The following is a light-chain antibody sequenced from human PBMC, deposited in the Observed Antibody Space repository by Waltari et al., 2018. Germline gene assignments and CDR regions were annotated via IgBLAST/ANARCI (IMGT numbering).Light chain of an antibody. J-gene: IGLJ3*02. Sequence: QSALTQPPSASGSLGQSVTISCTGTNSDVGTYNYVSWYQQRPGEVPKLMIYDVTKRPSGVPDRFSGSKSGNTASLTVSGLQPEDEGDYYCTSYAGSSDFVMFGGGTKLTVL. CDR2: DVT. V-gene: IGLV2-8*01. CDR3: TSYAGSSDFVM. CDR1: NSDVGTYNY.